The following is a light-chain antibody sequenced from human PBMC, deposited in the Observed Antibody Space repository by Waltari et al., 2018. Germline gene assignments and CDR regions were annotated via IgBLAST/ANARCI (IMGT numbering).Light chain of an antibody. CDR1: QSVVRS. CDR3: QKYVSLPAT. V-gene: IGKV3-20*01. J-gene: IGKJ1*01. Sequence: ELVLTQSPGTLSLSPGERATLSCRASQSVVRSLAWYQQQPGQAPRPLIYDASSRAAGIPDRFSGSGSGTDFSLAISRLEPEDFAVYYCQKYVSLPATFGQGTKVEIK. CDR2: DAS.